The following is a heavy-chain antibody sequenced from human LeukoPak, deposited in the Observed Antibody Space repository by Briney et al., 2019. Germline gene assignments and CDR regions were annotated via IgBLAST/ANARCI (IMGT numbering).Heavy chain of an antibody. Sequence: ASVKVSCKASGYTFNKYGISWVRQAPGQGLEWMGWISAYNGNTNYAQKLQGRVTMTTDTSTSTAYMELRSLRSDDTAVYYCARDFAVESRGYPDYFDYWGQGTLVTVSS. J-gene: IGHJ4*02. CDR1: GYTFNKYG. CDR3: ARDFAVESRGYPDYFDY. D-gene: IGHD3-22*01. V-gene: IGHV1-18*01. CDR2: ISAYNGNT.